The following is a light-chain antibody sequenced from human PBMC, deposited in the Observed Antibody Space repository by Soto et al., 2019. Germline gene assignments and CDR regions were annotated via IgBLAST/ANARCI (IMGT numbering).Light chain of an antibody. CDR3: CSYAGTSGFAYV. CDR2: EGS. CDR1: SSDVGSYNL. J-gene: IGLJ1*01. Sequence: QSVLTQPASVSGSPGQSITISCTGTSSDVGSYNLVSWYQQHPGKAPKLMIYEGSKRPSGVSDRFSGSKSGNTASLTISGLQAEDEADYYCCSYAGTSGFAYVFGTGTKATVL. V-gene: IGLV2-23*03.